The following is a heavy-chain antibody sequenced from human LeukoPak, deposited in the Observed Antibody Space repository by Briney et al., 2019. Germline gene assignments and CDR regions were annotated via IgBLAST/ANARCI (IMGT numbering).Heavy chain of an antibody. CDR3: ARDLNPYYYGSGSPGY. CDR2: IWYDGSNK. J-gene: IGHJ4*02. Sequence: GGSLRLSCAASGFTFSSYGMHWVRQAPGKGLEWVAVIWYDGSNKYYADSVKGRFTISRDNSKNTLYLQMNSLRAEDTAVYYCARDLNPYYYGSGSPGYWGQGTLVTVSS. V-gene: IGHV3-33*01. CDR1: GFTFSSYG. D-gene: IGHD3-10*01.